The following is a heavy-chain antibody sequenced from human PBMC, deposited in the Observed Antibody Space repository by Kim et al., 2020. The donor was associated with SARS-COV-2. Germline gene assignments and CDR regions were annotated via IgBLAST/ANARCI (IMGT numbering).Heavy chain of an antibody. Sequence: GGSLRLSCAASGFTFSNAWMSWVRQAPGKGLEWVGRIKSKTDGGTTDYAAPVKGRFTISRDDSKNTLYLQMNSLKTEDTAVYYCTTDILREQQLVLGLNYYGMDVWGQGTTVTVSS. V-gene: IGHV3-15*01. CDR2: IKSKTDGGTT. CDR3: TTDILREQQLVLGLNYYGMDV. D-gene: IGHD6-13*01. CDR1: GFTFSNAW. J-gene: IGHJ6*02.